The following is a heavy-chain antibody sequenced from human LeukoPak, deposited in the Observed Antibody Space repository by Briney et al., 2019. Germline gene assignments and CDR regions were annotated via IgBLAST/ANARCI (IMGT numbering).Heavy chain of an antibody. J-gene: IGHJ4*02. V-gene: IGHV4-59*01. CDR1: GGSISDYD. CDR3: AKNTWLGGT. D-gene: IGHD6-19*01. CDR2: ISKSGST. Sequence: SETLSLTCTVSGGSISDYDWSWIQHPPEKGLEWIGYISKSGSTNYNPSLKSRVTISVDTSKSQFSLKLSSVTAADTAVYYCAKNTWLGGTWGQGALVTVSS.